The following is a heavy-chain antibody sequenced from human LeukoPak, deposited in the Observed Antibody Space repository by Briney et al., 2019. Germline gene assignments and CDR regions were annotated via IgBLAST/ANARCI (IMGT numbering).Heavy chain of an antibody. CDR2: IQQDGSAK. V-gene: IGHV3-7*01. Sequence: GGSLRLSCAASGFTFSTSWMSWVRQAPGKGLEWVANIQQDGSAKYYVDSVKGRFTISRYNAKNSLYLQMNSLRAEDTAVYYCARFSLYDNSGYYSWLFDFWGQGTLVTVSS. D-gene: IGHD3-22*01. J-gene: IGHJ4*02. CDR3: ARFSLYDNSGYYSWLFDF. CDR1: GFTFSTSW.